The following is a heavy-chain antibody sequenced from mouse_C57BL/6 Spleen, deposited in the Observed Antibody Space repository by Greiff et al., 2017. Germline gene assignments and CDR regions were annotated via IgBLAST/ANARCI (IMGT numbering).Heavy chain of an antibody. Sequence: QVQLQQSGAELVKPGASVKLSCKASGYTFTSYWMQWVKQRPGQGLEWIGEIDPSDSYTNYNQKFKGKATLTVDTSSSTAYMQLSSLTSEDSAVYYCARMGYYYGSSYWYFDVWGTGTTVTVAS. CDR3: ARMGYYYGSSYWYFDV. V-gene: IGHV1-50*01. CDR2: IDPSDSYT. CDR1: GYTFTSYW. J-gene: IGHJ1*03. D-gene: IGHD1-1*01.